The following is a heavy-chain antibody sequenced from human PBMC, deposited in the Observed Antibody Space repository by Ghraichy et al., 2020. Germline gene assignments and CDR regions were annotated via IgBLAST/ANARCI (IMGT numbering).Heavy chain of an antibody. V-gene: IGHV1-18*04. J-gene: IGHJ4*02. Sequence: ASVKVSCKASGYTFTSYGISWVRQAPGQGLEWMGWISAYNGNTNYAQKLQGRVTMTTDTSTSTAYMELRSLRSDDTAVYYCARYKSADYYYDSSGYYYPLDYWGQGTMVTVSS. CDR1: GYTFTSYG. D-gene: IGHD3-22*01. CDR3: ARYKSADYYYDSSGYYYPLDY. CDR2: ISAYNGNT.